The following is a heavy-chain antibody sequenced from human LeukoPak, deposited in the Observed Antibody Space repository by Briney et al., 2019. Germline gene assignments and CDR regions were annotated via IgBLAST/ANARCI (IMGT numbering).Heavy chain of an antibody. CDR2: IIPIFDTA. V-gene: IGHV1-69*05. D-gene: IGHD4-23*01. CDR1: GGTFSSYA. CDR3: ARDRGIHDYGGHSGPGYYFDY. J-gene: IGHJ4*02. Sequence: SVTVSCKASGGTFSSYAISWVRQAPGQGLEWMGGIIPIFDTADYAQKFQGRVTITRDMSTSTLSMELSNLRSEDTAMYYCARDRGIHDYGGHSGPGYYFDYWGQGTLVTVSS.